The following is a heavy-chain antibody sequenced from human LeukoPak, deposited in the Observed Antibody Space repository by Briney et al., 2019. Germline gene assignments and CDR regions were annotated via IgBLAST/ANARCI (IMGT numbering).Heavy chain of an antibody. D-gene: IGHD5-18*01. CDR2: INHSGST. V-gene: IGHV4-34*01. J-gene: IGHJ4*02. CDR3: AREGGYSYGDAPLHFDY. CDR1: GGSFSGYY. Sequence: PSETLSLTCAVYGGSFSGYYWSWIRQPPGKGLEWIGEINHSGSTNYNPSLKSRVTISVDTSKNQFSLKLRYVTVADTAVYYCAREGGYSYGDAPLHFDYWGQGTLVTVSS.